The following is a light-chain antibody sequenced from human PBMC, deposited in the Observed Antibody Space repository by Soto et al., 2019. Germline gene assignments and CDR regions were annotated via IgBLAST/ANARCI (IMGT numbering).Light chain of an antibody. Sequence: EIVLTQSPDTLSLSPGERATLSCRASQRVTYDQLAWYRQTPGQAPRLLIYGASSRAAGIPDRFSGSGSGTDFTLTISRLEPEDFVVYHCQQYGDLPPTFGQGTKVEIK. V-gene: IGKV3-20*01. CDR1: QRVTYDQ. CDR3: QQYGDLPPT. CDR2: GAS. J-gene: IGKJ1*01.